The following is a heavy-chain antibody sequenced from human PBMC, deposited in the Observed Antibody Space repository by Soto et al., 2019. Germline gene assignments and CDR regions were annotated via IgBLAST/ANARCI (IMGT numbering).Heavy chain of an antibody. J-gene: IGHJ4*02. D-gene: IGHD4-17*01. CDR2: IWYDGSNK. CDR1: GFTFSNHG. Sequence: QVQLVESGGGVVQPGRSLRLSCAASGFTFSNHGMHWVRQAPGKGLVWVAVIWYDGSNKYYADSVNGCFTISRDNSKNPLFLQMNSLRAEDTSVYYCARDPPSPDYADYVVGYYDFWGQGTRVTVSS. CDR3: ARDPPSPDYADYVVGYYDF. V-gene: IGHV3-33*01.